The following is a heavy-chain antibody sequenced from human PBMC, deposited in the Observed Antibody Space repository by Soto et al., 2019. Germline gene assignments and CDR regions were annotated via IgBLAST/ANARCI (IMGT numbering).Heavy chain of an antibody. J-gene: IGHJ4*02. V-gene: IGHV4-39*01. CDR2: IYYSGST. D-gene: IGHD5-12*01. CDR1: GGSISSSSYF. CDR3: ARQSSTSMSSRYFDS. Sequence: SETLSLTCTVSGGSISSSSYFWGWIRQPPGKGLEWIGSIYYSGSTNYNPSLKSRVTTSEGTSKNQFSLKLSSVTAADTAVYYCARQSSTSMSSRYFDSWGQGTLVTVSS.